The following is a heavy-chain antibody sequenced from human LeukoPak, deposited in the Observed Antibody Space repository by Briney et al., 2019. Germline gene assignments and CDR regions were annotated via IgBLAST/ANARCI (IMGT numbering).Heavy chain of an antibody. V-gene: IGHV1-2*02. CDR3: ARGGGYSGSYYNDY. D-gene: IGHD1-26*01. CDR2: INPNSGGT. J-gene: IGHJ4*02. CDR1: GYTFTDYY. Sequence: ASVKVSCKASGYTFTDYYLHWVRQAPGQGLEWMGWINPNSGGTNYAQRFQGRVTMTRDTSISTAYMELSRLRSDDTAVYYCARGGGYSGSYYNDYWGQGTLVTVSS.